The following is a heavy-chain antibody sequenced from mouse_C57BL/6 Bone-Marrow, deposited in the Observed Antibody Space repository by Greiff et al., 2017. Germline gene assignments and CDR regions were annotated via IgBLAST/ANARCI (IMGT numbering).Heavy chain of an antibody. CDR1: GFTFSDYY. CDR3: ARSYGSSYSFAY. Sequence: EVKLVESEGGLVQPGSSMKLSCTASGFTFSDYYMAWVRQVPEKGLEWVANINYDGSSTYYLDSLKSRFIISRDNAKNILYLQMSSLKSEDTATYYCARSYGSSYSFAYWGQGTLVTVSA. J-gene: IGHJ3*01. V-gene: IGHV5-16*01. D-gene: IGHD1-1*01. CDR2: INYDGSST.